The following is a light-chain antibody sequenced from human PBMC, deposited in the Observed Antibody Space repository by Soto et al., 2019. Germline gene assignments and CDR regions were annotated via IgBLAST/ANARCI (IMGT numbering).Light chain of an antibody. V-gene: IGKV3-11*01. CDR1: QSVSSY. CDR2: DAS. J-gene: IGKJ4*01. Sequence: EIVLTQSPATLSLSPGERATLSCRASQSVSSYLLWYQQKPGQAPRLLIYDASNRATAIPARFSGSGSGTDLPLTISSLEPEDSAVYYCQHRRSWPLTFGGGTKVEIK. CDR3: QHRRSWPLT.